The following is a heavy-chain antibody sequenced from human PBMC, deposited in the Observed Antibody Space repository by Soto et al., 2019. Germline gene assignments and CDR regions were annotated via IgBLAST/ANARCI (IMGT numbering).Heavy chain of an antibody. V-gene: IGHV1-2*02. CDR2: INPNGGT. CDR1: GYTFTGYY. J-gene: IGHJ4*02. CDR3: ARRLTRLTALLDY. D-gene: IGHD2-21*02. Sequence: ASVKVSCKASGYTFTGYYMHWVREAPGQGLEWMGWINPNGGTNYAQKFQGRVTMTRDTSISTAYMELSGLRSDDTAVYHCARRLTRLTALLDYWGQGTLVTVSS.